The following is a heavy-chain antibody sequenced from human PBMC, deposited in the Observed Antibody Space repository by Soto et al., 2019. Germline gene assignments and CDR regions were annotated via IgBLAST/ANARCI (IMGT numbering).Heavy chain of an antibody. J-gene: IGHJ6*02. D-gene: IGHD6-13*01. CDR2: INPDSGGT. Sequence: QVQLVQSGAEVKKPGASVKVSCKASGYTFTDPYMHWVRQAPGQGLEWMGWINPDSGGTNYAQKFQGGVTMTRDTSISKAYMELNRLRSDDTAVYYCAKDRGSSRGMDVWGQGTTVSVSS. V-gene: IGHV1-2*02. CDR1: GYTFTDPY. CDR3: AKDRGSSRGMDV.